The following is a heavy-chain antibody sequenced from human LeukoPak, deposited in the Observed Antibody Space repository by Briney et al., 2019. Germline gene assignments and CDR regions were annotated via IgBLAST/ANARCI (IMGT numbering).Heavy chain of an antibody. Sequence: GGSLRLSCAASGFTFSKAWMTWVRQAPGKGLEWVGRIKSKTDDGTTDYAAPVKGRFTISRDDSKNTRYLHMNSLKTEDTAVYYCTIDLEVRGFWGQGTLVTVSS. D-gene: IGHD3-10*01. CDR2: IKSKTDDGTT. CDR3: TIDLEVRGF. J-gene: IGHJ4*02. CDR1: GFTFSKAW. V-gene: IGHV3-15*01.